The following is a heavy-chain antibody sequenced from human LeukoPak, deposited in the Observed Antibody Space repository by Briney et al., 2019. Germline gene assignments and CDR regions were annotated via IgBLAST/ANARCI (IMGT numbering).Heavy chain of an antibody. D-gene: IGHD5-18*01. CDR3: ARDQGYSYGYDYYYYGMDV. Sequence: SVKVSCKASGGTFSSYAISWVRQAPGQGLEWMGGIIPIFGTANYAQKFQGRVTITADESTSTAYMELSSLRSEDTAVYYCARDQGYSYGYDYYYYGMDVRGQGTTVTVSS. CDR2: IIPIFGTA. CDR1: GGTFSSYA. V-gene: IGHV1-69*13. J-gene: IGHJ6*02.